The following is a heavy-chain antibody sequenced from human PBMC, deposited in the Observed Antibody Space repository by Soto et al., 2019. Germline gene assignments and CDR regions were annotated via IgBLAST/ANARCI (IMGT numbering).Heavy chain of an antibody. D-gene: IGHD3-22*01. Sequence: ASFKVSCKASDYAFTSYGIRSVRRATGQGLEWMGWISAYNGNTNYAQKLQGRVTMTTDTSTSTAYMELRSLRSDDTAVYYCARDNYYDSSGYYWWGQGTLVTVSS. J-gene: IGHJ4*02. CDR1: DYAFTSYG. CDR3: ARDNYYDSSGYYW. V-gene: IGHV1-18*01. CDR2: ISAYNGNT.